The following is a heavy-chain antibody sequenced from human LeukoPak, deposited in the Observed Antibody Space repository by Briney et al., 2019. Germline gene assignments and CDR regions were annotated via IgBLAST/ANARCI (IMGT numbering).Heavy chain of an antibody. D-gene: IGHD3-10*01. CDR1: GGSFSGYY. V-gene: IGHV4-34*01. Sequence: SETLSLTCAVYGGSFSGYYWSWIRQPPGKGLEWIGEINHSGSTNYNPSLKSRVTISVDTSKNQFSLKLSSVTAADTAVYYCARDTFVLGSGSYYNKSNWFDPWGQGTLVTVSS. CDR2: INHSGST. J-gene: IGHJ5*02. CDR3: ARDTFVLGSGSYYNKSNWFDP.